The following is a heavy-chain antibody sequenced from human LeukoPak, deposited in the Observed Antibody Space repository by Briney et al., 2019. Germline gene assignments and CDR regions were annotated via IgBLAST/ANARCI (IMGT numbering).Heavy chain of an antibody. CDR3: ARVGRGDHTWGSYYCDH. J-gene: IGHJ4*02. D-gene: IGHD3-16*01. CDR1: GDSFSSYH. Sequence: SETLSLTCTVSVSGDSFSSYHWSWLRQPQGKGLEWIGYISSSGSTSYNTSLKSRVTISVDTSKNQFSLKLSSVTAADTAVYYCARVGRGDHTWGSYYCDHWGQGTLVSVSS. CDR2: ISSSGST. V-gene: IGHV4-59*01.